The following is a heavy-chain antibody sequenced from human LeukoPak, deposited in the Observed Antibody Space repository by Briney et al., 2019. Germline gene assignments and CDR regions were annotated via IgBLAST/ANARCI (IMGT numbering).Heavy chain of an antibody. CDR1: GFRFSSYW. CDR2: INPDGNKK. Sequence: GGSLRLSCAASGFRFSSYWMSWVRQAPGKGLEWVASINPDGNKKYSADSVKGRFTISRDNAENSLYLQMNSLRVEDTAFYYCARDLAYSRLDYWGQGMLVTVSS. V-gene: IGHV3-7*01. D-gene: IGHD5-18*01. J-gene: IGHJ4*02. CDR3: ARDLAYSRLDY.